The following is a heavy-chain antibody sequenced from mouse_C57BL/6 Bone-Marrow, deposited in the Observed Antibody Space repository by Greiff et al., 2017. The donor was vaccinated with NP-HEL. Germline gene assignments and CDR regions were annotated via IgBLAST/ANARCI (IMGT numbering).Heavy chain of an antibody. CDR2: IDPENGDT. V-gene: IGHV14-4*01. CDR1: GFNIKDDY. CDR3: SPDLLPAY. J-gene: IGHJ3*01. Sequence: VQLQQSGAELVRPGASVKLSCTASGFNIKDDYMHWVKQRPEQGLEWIGWIDPENGDTEYASKFQGKATITADTASNTAYLQLNSLTSEDTAVYYCSPDLLPAYWGQGTLVTVSA.